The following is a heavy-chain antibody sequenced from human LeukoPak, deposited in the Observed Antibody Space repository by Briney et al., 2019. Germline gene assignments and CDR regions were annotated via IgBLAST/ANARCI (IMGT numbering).Heavy chain of an antibody. D-gene: IGHD3-22*01. CDR2: ISAYNGNT. V-gene: IGHV1-18*01. Sequence: ASVKVSCKASGYSFTNYGISWVRQAPGQGLEWMAWISAYNGNTNSAQKFQGRVTMSTDTSTSTAYMEVRSLRSDDTAVYYCARTNSYDSNGYYYFQHWGQGTLVTVSS. CDR3: ARTNSYDSNGYYYFQH. CDR1: GYSFTNYG. J-gene: IGHJ1*01.